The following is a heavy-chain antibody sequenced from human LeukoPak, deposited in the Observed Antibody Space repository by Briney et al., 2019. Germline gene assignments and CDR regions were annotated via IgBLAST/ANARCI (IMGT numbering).Heavy chain of an antibody. Sequence: GGSLRLSCVGTGFTFRSHAMSWVRQAPEKGLEFVSGIYENGGTTYYADSVKGRFSISRDNSKNTLYLQMDSLRGEDTAVYYCAKDFRIGYSAHFDYWGQGALVTVSS. D-gene: IGHD2-21*01. CDR3: AKDFRIGYSAHFDY. J-gene: IGHJ4*02. V-gene: IGHV3-23*01. CDR2: IYENGGTT. CDR1: GFTFRSHA.